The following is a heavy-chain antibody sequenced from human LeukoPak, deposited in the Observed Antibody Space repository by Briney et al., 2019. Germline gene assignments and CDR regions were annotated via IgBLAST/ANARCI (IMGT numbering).Heavy chain of an antibody. J-gene: IGHJ5*02. V-gene: IGHV4-4*07. CDR2: IRASGST. D-gene: IGHD3-16*01. Sequence: PSETLSLTCTVSGDSIGRYYWSWIRQPAGKGLEWIGRIRASGSTNYNPSLGGRVTMSVDTSKNQFSLNLTSVTAADTAVYHCARNLGYNWFGPWGQGTLVTVSS. CDR1: GDSIGRYY. CDR3: ARNLGYNWFGP.